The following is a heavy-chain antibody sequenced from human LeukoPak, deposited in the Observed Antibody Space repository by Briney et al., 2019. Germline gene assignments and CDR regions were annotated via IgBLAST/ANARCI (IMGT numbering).Heavy chain of an antibody. J-gene: IGHJ4*02. CDR3: TRDFSAKMVTITDI. CDR1: GYTFLDYG. D-gene: IGHD4/OR15-4a*01. CDR2: VGPYNGKT. V-gene: IGHV1-18*01. Sequence: GASVKVSCKTSGYTFLDYGISWLRQAPGQGLEWMGWVGPYNGKTQYSQKLQGRITLTTDTLTNTAFMELTSLSPDDTAIYYCTRDFSAKMVTITDIWGQGTLVAVSS.